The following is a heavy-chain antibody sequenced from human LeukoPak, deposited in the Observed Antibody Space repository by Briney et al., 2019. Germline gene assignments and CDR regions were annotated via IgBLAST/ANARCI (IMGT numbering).Heavy chain of an antibody. D-gene: IGHD3-10*01. Sequence: PGGSLRLSCAASGFXFRSYSIHWVRQAPGKGQEWLSFISTSSSTIYYADSVKGRFTISRDNAKKTVYLQMNSLRVEDTAIYYCTRHYGTGFYGMDVWGQGTTVTVSS. CDR1: GFXFRSYS. CDR2: ISTSSSTI. J-gene: IGHJ6*02. CDR3: TRHYGTGFYGMDV. V-gene: IGHV3-48*04.